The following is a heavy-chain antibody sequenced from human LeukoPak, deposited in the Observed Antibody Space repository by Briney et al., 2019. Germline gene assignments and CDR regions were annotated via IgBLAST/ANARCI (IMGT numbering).Heavy chain of an antibody. CDR3: ARYQTPIAAAGSRYAFDI. J-gene: IGHJ3*02. CDR1: GFTLSSYA. D-gene: IGHD6-13*01. Sequence: GGSLRLSCTASGFTLSSYAMHWVRQAPGKGLEWVAVISFAGSNKYYADSVKGRFTISRDNSKNTLYLQMNSLRTEDTAVYYCARYQTPIAAAGSRYAFDIWGQGTMVTVSS. CDR2: ISFAGSNK. V-gene: IGHV3-30-3*01.